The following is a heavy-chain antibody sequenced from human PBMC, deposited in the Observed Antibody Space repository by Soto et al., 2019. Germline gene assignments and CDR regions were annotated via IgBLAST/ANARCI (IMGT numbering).Heavy chain of an antibody. D-gene: IGHD3-22*01. CDR2: ISTTSSYI. CDR1: GFTFSRHS. Sequence: PGGSLRLSCAAPGFTFSRHSLNWVRQAPGKGLEWVSSISTTSSYIYYADSEKGRFTISRDNAKNSLYLQMDSLRAEDTAVYYCAREPRYYYDSSGYLNWFDPWGQGTLVTVSS. J-gene: IGHJ5*02. V-gene: IGHV3-21*01. CDR3: AREPRYYYDSSGYLNWFDP.